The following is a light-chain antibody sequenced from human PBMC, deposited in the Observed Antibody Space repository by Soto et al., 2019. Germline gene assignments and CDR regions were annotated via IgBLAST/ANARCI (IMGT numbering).Light chain of an antibody. CDR1: QSISSW. Sequence: DFHRPQSPSPRSASVGDRVPITRRASQSISSWLAWYQQKPGKAPKLLIYDASSLESGVPSRFSGSGSGTEFTLTISSLQPDDFATYYCQQYNSYSPTFGQGTKVDIK. CDR3: QQYNSYSPT. J-gene: IGKJ1*01. V-gene: IGKV1-5*01. CDR2: DAS.